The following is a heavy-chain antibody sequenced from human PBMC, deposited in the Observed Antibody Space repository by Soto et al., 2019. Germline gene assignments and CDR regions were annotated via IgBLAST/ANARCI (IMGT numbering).Heavy chain of an antibody. D-gene: IGHD3-3*01. CDR1: GFTFSSYG. Sequence: QVQLVESGGGVVQPGRSLRLSCAASGFTFSSYGMHWVRQAPGKGLEWVAVISYDGSNKYYADSVKGRFTISRDNSKNTLYLQMNSLRAEDTAVYYCAKPYYDFWSGYADWGQGTLVTVSS. J-gene: IGHJ4*02. V-gene: IGHV3-30*18. CDR2: ISYDGSNK. CDR3: AKPYYDFWSGYAD.